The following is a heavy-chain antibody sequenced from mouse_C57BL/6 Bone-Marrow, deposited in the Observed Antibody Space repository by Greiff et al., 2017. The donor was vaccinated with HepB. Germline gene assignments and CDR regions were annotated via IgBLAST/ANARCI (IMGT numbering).Heavy chain of an antibody. CDR2: INPNNGGT. D-gene: IGHD1-1*01. CDR3: ARYPRYYGSSPFDY. CDR1: GYTFTDYY. V-gene: IGHV1-26*01. Sequence: VQLQQSGPELVKPGASVKISCKASGYTFTDYYMNWVKQSHGKSLEWIGDINPNNGGTSYNQKFKGKATLTVDKSSSTAYMELRSLTSEDSAVYYCARYPRYYGSSPFDYWGQGTTLTVSS. J-gene: IGHJ2*01.